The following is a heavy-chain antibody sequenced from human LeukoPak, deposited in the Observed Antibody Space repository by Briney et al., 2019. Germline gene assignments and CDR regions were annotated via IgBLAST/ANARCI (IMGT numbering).Heavy chain of an antibody. CDR1: GGSIGSSTHY. CDR2: IYYTGST. J-gene: IGHJ5*02. D-gene: IGHD3-10*01. V-gene: IGHV4-39*01. Sequence: SETLSLTCSVSGGSIGSSTHYWGWIRQPPGKEVEWIGSIYYTGSTYYNAALKSRITMSVDTSKNQFSLELSSVTAADTAVYYCARVLGDSWFGEFLNNWFDPWGQETLVTVSS. CDR3: ARVLGDSWFGEFLNNWFDP.